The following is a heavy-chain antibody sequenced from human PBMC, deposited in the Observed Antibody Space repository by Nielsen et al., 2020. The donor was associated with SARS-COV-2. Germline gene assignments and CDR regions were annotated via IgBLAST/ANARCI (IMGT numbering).Heavy chain of an antibody. D-gene: IGHD6-19*01. CDR2: ISSSGSTI. J-gene: IGHJ4*02. CDR1: GFTFSSYE. CDR3: AKDRGGQWLALDY. V-gene: IGHV3-48*03. Sequence: GGSLRLSCAASGFTFSSYEMNWVRQAPGKGLEWVSYISSSGSTIYYADSVKGRFTISRDNSKNTLYLQMNSLRAEDTAVYYCAKDRGGQWLALDYWGQGTLITVSS.